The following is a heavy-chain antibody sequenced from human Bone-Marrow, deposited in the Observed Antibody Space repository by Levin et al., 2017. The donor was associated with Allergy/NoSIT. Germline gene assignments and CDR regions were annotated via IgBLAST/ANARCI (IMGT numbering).Heavy chain of an antibody. CDR2: IKSKTDGGTT. J-gene: IGHJ4*02. CDR3: NTLRGSDSRGY. D-gene: IGHD3-22*01. V-gene: IGHV3-15*01. Sequence: PGGSLRLSCAVSGFTFSNAWMSWVRQAPGKGLEWVGRIKSKTDGGTTDYAAPVKGRFTISRDDSKNTLYLQMNSLTTEDTAVYYCNTLRGSDSRGYWGQGTLVTVSS. CDR1: GFTFSNAW.